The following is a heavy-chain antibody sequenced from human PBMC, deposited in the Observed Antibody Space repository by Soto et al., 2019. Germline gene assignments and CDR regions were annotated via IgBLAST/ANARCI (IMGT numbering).Heavy chain of an antibody. J-gene: IGHJ3*02. CDR2: IIPILGIA. CDR1: GGTFSSYA. V-gene: IGHV1-69*10. CDR3: ARDARGPGAFDI. Sequence: ASVKVSCKASGGTFSSYAISWVRQAPGQGLEWMGGIIPILGIANYAQKFQGRVTITADKSTSTAYMELSSLRSEDTAVYYCARDARGPGAFDIWGQGTMGTVSS. D-gene: IGHD3-10*01.